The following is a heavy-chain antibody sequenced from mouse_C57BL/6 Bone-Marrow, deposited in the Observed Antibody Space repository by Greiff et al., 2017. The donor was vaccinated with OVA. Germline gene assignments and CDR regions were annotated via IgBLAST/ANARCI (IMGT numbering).Heavy chain of an antibody. V-gene: IGHV1-81*01. CDR3: ARRCSNRYYYAMDY. D-gene: IGHD2-5*01. Sequence: VQLQQSGAELARPGASVKLSCKASGYTFTSYGISWVKQRTGQGLEWIGEIYPRSGNPYYNEKFKGKAILTADKSSSTAYMELRRLTSEDSAVYFYARRCSNRYYYAMDYWGQGTSVTVSS. CDR2: IYPRSGNP. CDR1: GYTFTSYG. J-gene: IGHJ4*01.